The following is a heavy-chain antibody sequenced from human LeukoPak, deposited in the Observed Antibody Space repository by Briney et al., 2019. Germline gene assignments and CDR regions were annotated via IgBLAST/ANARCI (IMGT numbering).Heavy chain of an antibody. D-gene: IGHD2-21*02. CDR3: ARISCGGDCYALYYYYGMDV. J-gene: IGHJ6*02. V-gene: IGHV4-59*01. CDR2: IYYSGST. CDR1: GGSISSYY. Sequence: SETLSLTCTVSGGSISSYYWSWIRQPPGKGLEWIGDIYYSGSTNYNPSLKSRVTISVDTSKNQFSLKLSSVTAADTAVYYCARISCGGDCYALYYYYGMDVWGQGTTVTVSS.